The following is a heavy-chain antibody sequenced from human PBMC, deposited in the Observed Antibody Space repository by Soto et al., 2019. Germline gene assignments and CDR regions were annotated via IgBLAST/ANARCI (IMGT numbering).Heavy chain of an antibody. J-gene: IGHJ6*03. CDR2: IYSGGST. Sequence: PGGSLRLSCAASGFTVSSNYMSWVRQAPGKGLEWVSVIYSGGSTYYADSVKGRFTISRHNSKNTLYLQMNSLRAEDTAVYYCARGPPGIYDFWSGYYPHYYYYYYMDVWGKGTTVTVSS. D-gene: IGHD3-3*01. CDR3: ARGPPGIYDFWSGYYPHYYYYYYMDV. CDR1: GFTVSSNY. V-gene: IGHV3-53*04.